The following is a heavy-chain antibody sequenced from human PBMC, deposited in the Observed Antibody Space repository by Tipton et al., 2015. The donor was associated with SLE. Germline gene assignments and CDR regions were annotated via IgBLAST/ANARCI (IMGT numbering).Heavy chain of an antibody. J-gene: IGHJ5*02. D-gene: IGHD6-19*01. Sequence: TLSLTCAVSGYSISSGYYWRWIRQPPGKGLVWIGSIYYCGSTNYNPSLKSRVTISVDTSKNQFSMKLSSVTAADTAVYYCAGPVGYSSGWYETNWFDPWSQRTLRTASS. CDR1: GYSISSGYY. V-gene: IGHV4-38-2*01. CDR3: AGPVGYSSGWYETNWFDP. CDR2: IYYCGST.